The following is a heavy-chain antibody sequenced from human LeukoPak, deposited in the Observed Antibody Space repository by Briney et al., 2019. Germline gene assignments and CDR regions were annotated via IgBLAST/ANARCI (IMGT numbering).Heavy chain of an antibody. V-gene: IGHV4-30-4*01. J-gene: IGHJ3*02. CDR3: ARQIGGSGCDDAFDI. CDR2: IYSSGST. CDR1: GGSISSGDYF. Sequence: PSQTLSLTCTVSGGSISSGDYFWSWVRQTPERGREWIGYIYSSGSTYANPSLKSRVTISVDTSKNQFSLKLSSVTAADTAVYYCARQIGGSGCDDAFDIWGQGAMVTVSS. D-gene: IGHD6-19*01.